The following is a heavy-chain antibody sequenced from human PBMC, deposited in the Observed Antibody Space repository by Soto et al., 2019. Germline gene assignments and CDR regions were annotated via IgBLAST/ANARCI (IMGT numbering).Heavy chain of an antibody. V-gene: IGHV4-59*01. D-gene: IGHD3-10*01. CDR1: GGSIRSYS. CDR2: ISDTGNT. J-gene: IGHJ5*02. Sequence: QVELQESGPGLVKPSETLSLTCTVSGGSIRSYSWSWIRQPPGKGLEWIGYISDTGNTYYNPSLKSRLTISADPSKNQFSLKLTSVTAADTAVYYCARDRFTMIRGVIRKWGSDPWGQGILVTVSS. CDR3: ARDRFTMIRGVIRKWGSDP.